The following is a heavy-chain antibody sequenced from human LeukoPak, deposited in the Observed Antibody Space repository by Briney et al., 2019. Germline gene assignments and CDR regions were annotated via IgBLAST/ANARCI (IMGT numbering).Heavy chain of an antibody. CDR3: ARGRKLGYSYGFPGYYFDY. Sequence: SETLSLTCTVSGGSISRYYWSWIRQPPGKGLEWIGYIYYSGSTNYNPSLKSRVTISVDTSKNQFSLKLSSVTAADTAVYYCARGRKLGYSYGFPGYYFDYWGQGTLVTVSS. V-gene: IGHV4-59*01. J-gene: IGHJ4*02. CDR1: GGSISRYY. CDR2: IYYSGST. D-gene: IGHD5-18*01.